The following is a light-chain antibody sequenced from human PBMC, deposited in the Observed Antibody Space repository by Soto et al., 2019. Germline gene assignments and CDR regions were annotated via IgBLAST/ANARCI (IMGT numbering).Light chain of an antibody. J-gene: IGKJ3*01. CDR3: QQYSGYPFT. Sequence: DIQMTQSPSTLSASVGDRVTITCRASQSISSWLAWYQQKPGKAPKLLIYKASSLESGVPSRFSGSGSGTESTLTLSSLQPDDFATYCCQQYSGYPFTFGPGTKVDIK. CDR1: QSISSW. V-gene: IGKV1-5*03. CDR2: KAS.